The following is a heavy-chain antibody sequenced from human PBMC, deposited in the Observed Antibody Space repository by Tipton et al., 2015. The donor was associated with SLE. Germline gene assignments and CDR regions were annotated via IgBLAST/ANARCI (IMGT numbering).Heavy chain of an antibody. CDR1: DGSISNGGYY. Sequence: TLSLTCTVSDGSISNGGYYWSWIRQHPGKGLEWIGYISYSGSAYHNPSLKSRVTISLDTSKNQFSLKLSSVTAADTAVYYCARHDEPRRAFDIWGQGTMVTVSS. CDR2: ISYSGSA. CDR3: ARHDEPRRAFDI. V-gene: IGHV4-31*03. J-gene: IGHJ3*02.